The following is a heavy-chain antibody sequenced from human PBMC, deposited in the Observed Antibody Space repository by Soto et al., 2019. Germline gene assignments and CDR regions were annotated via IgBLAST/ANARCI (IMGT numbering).Heavy chain of an antibody. Sequence: QVLLQEPGPGLVKPSETLSLTCTVSGGSVSGYYWTWIRQPPGRGLEWIGYVYWTGSTNYSPSLKSRVTISVDTSKNQFSLELNSVTAADTAVYYCARAGYYYGPGNFGIDFWGQGTLVTVSS. D-gene: IGHD3-10*01. CDR1: GGSVSGYY. CDR3: ARAGYYYGPGNFGIDF. V-gene: IGHV4-59*02. CDR2: VYWTGST. J-gene: IGHJ4*02.